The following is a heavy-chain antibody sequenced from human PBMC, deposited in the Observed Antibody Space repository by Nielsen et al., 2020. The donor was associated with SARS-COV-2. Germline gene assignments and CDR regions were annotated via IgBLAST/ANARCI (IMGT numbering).Heavy chain of an antibody. Sequence: GEFLKISCAASGFTFSSYAMSWVRQAPGKGLEWVSAISGSGGSTYYADSVKGRFTISRDNSKNTLYLQMNSLRAEDTAVYYCAKTPVGSTVYYFDYWGQGTLVTVSS. D-gene: IGHD6-13*01. CDR2: ISGSGGST. J-gene: IGHJ4*02. CDR3: AKTPVGSTVYYFDY. V-gene: IGHV3-23*01. CDR1: GFTFSSYA.